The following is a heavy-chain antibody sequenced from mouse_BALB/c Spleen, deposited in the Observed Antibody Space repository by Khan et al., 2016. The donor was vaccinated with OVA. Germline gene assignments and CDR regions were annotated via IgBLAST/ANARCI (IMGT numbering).Heavy chain of an antibody. CDR2: INPYNGDT. J-gene: IGHJ1*01. CDR1: GYTFTDYY. V-gene: IGHV1-19*01. CDR3: ARGLFDV. Sequence: EVQLQQSGPELVKPGASVRMSCRASGYTFTDYYMKWMKQSHGKSLEWIGDINPYNGDTFYNQKFKGKAPLTVDNSSSTAYMQLNNLTSEDSAVYYGARGLFDVWGEGTTVTVSS.